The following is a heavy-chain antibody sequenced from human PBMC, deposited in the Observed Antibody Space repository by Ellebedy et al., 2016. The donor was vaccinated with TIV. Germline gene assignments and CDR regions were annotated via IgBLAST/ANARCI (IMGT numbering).Heavy chain of an antibody. CDR2: ISPDSGGT. CDR1: GYTFSDHY. J-gene: IGHJ4*02. V-gene: IGHV1-2*02. CDR3: ARVRGSIVLDY. D-gene: IGHD3-10*01. Sequence: ASVKVSCKASGYTFSDHYIHWVRQAPGQGLEWMGWISPDSGGTKYAQKFEGRVTMTRDTSINTAYMELSRLRSDDTAVYYCARVRGSIVLDYWGQGTVVTVSS.